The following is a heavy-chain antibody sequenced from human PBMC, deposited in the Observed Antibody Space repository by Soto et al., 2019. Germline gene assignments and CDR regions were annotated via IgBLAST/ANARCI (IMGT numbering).Heavy chain of an antibody. V-gene: IGHV3-23*01. CDR3: AKVLHYGSGSFDY. D-gene: IGHD3-10*01. J-gene: IGHJ4*02. CDR1: GFTFSSYA. Sequence: EVQLLESGGGLVQPGGSLRLSCAASGFTFSSYAMSWVRQAPGKGLEWVSTISGSGGSTYYADSVKGRFTISRDNSKNTLYLKMNSLRAEGTAVYYCAKVLHYGSGSFDYWGQGTLVTVSS. CDR2: ISGSGGST.